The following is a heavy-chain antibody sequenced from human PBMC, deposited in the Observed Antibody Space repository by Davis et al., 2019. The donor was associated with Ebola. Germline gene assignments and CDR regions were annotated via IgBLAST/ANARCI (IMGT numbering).Heavy chain of an antibody. V-gene: IGHV4-34*01. CDR2: INHSGST. CDR3: ARVAFHSYYDFWSGPRYYFDY. J-gene: IGHJ4*02. D-gene: IGHD3-3*01. CDR1: GGSFSGYY. Sequence: MPGGSLRLSCAVYGGSFSGYYWSWIRQPPGKGLEWIGAINHSGSTNYNPSLKSRVTISVDTSKNQFSLKLSSVTAADTAVYYCARVAFHSYYDFWSGPRYYFDYWGQGTLVTVSS.